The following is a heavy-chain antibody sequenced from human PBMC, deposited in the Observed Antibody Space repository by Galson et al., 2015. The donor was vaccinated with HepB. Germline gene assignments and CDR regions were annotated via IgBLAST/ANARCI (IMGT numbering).Heavy chain of an antibody. V-gene: IGHV1-3*02. CDR2: ATLAMVI. D-gene: IGHD2-2*01. J-gene: IGHJ4*02. Sequence: SVKVSCKASGYTFTSCGIHWERQAPGQGLSGWEEATLAMVIQNIHRSSRAEFSQEFQGRLTITRDTSASAAYMELSSLRSEDMAVYFCARDPPLGHCTCPSCSHCFDYGGQGTLVTVSS. CDR3: ARDPPLGHCTCPSCSHCFDY. CDR1: GYTFTSCG.